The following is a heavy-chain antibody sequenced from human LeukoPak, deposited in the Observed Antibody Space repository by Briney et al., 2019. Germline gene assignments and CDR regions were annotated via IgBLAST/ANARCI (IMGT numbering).Heavy chain of an antibody. CDR1: GGSISSYY. V-gene: IGHV4-59*12. J-gene: IGHJ6*03. CDR3: ARGEGYSSSAPPAGYYYMDV. Sequence: SETLSLTCTVSGGSISSYYWSWIRQPPGKGLEWIGYIYYSGSTNYNPSLKSRVTISVDTSKNQFSLKLSSVTAADTAVYYCARGEGYSSSAPPAGYYYMDVWGKGTTVTVSS. D-gene: IGHD6-6*01. CDR2: IYYSGST.